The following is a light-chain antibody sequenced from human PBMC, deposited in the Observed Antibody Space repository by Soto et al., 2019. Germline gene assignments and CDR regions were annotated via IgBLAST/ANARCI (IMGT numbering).Light chain of an antibody. CDR2: TLS. CDR3: MQRIEFPWT. Sequence: DIVMTQTPLSLSVTPGEPASISCRSSQSLLDSDDGNTYLDWYLQKPGQSPQVLIYTLSYRAFGVPDRVSGSGSGTDFTLKISRVEAEDVGVYYCMQRIEFPWTFGQGTKVEIK. J-gene: IGKJ1*01. CDR1: QSLLDSDDGNTY. V-gene: IGKV2-40*01.